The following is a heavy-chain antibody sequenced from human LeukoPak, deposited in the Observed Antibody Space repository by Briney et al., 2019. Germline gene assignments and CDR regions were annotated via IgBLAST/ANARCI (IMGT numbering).Heavy chain of an antibody. CDR3: ARPYYYDSSGYYADLMDV. CDR1: GFTFSSYA. J-gene: IGHJ6*02. Sequence: GGSLRLSCAASGFTFSSYAMRWVRQAPGKGLEWVAVISYDGSNKYYADSVKGRFTISRDNSKNTLYLQMNSLRAEDTAVYYCARPYYYDSSGYYADLMDVWGQGTTVTVSS. V-gene: IGHV3-30-3*01. D-gene: IGHD3-22*01. CDR2: ISYDGSNK.